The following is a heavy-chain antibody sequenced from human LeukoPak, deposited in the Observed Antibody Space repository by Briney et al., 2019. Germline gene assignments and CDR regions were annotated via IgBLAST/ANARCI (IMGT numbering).Heavy chain of an antibody. J-gene: IGHJ4*02. D-gene: IGHD2-2*01. V-gene: IGHV4-4*09. Sequence: SETLSLTRTLSGVSISPYYWTWIRQPPGKGLQRIGSLSSTGNTKYDPSLKSRLTISLDTSKNQFSLRLSYLTAADTAVYYCAGQPAGDEGGYFDYWGQGSLVTVCS. CDR3: AGQPAGDEGGYFDY. CDR2: LSSTGNT. CDR1: GVSISPYY.